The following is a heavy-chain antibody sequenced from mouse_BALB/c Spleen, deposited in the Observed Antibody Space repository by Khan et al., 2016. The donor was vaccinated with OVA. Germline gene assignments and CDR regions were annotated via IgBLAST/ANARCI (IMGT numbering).Heavy chain of an antibody. J-gene: IGHJ4*01. CDR3: ATFYYGKRYYAMDY. CDR2: IWADGST. V-gene: IGHV2-9*02. Sequence: VQLVESGPGLVAPSQSLSITCAVSGFSLTNCGVSWVRQPPGKGLEWLGVIWADGSTNYNSALMSRLSISKDKSKSQVFLKMHSLQIDDTAMYYCATFYYGKRYYAMDYWGQGTSVTVSS. CDR1: GFSLTNCG. D-gene: IGHD2-1*01.